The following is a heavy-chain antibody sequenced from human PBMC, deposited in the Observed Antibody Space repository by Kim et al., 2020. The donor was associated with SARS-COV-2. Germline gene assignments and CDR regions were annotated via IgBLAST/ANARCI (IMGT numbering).Heavy chain of an antibody. CDR3: ARDRVGNIGFDI. Sequence: SETLSLTCTVSGGSISSYYWSWIRQPPGKGLEWIGYIYYSGSTNYNPSLKGRVTISVDTSKNQFSLNLSSVTTADTTVYYCARDRVGNIGFDIGGQGTMV. D-gene: IGHD2-15*01. CDR2: IYYSGST. V-gene: IGHV4-59*01. J-gene: IGHJ3*02. CDR1: GGSISSYY.